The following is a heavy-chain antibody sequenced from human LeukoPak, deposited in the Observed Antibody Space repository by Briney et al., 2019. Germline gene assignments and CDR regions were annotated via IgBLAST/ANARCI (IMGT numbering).Heavy chain of an antibody. J-gene: IGHJ4*02. D-gene: IGHD2-15*01. V-gene: IGHV3-33*01. CDR3: ARAPLGWYLDF. CDR2: IWYAGSDK. CDR1: GFTFNSHG. Sequence: PGGSLRLSCAASGFTFNSHGMHWVRQAPGKGLEWVALIWYAGSDKYYADSVKGRFTISRDNSKNTLYLQMDSLRVEDTAVYYRARAPLGWYLDFWGQGTLVTVSS.